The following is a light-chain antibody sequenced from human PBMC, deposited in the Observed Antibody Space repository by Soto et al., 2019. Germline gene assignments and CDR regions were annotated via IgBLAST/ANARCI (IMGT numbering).Light chain of an antibody. J-gene: IGKJ1*01. CDR3: QQYNNWPPT. CDR1: QSVRSN. CDR2: GAS. Sequence: IVMTQSPATLSVSPGERATLSCRASQSVRSNLAWYQQKPGQAPRLLIYGASTRATGIPARFSGSGSGTEFTLTVSSLQSEDFAVYYCQQYNNWPPTFGLGTKVEIK. V-gene: IGKV3-15*01.